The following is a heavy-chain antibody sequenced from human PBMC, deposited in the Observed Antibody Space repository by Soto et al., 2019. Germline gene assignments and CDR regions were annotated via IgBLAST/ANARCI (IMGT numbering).Heavy chain of an antibody. D-gene: IGHD3-22*01. CDR1: GYTFTGYY. V-gene: IGHV1-2*02. Sequence: ASVKVSCKASGYTFTGYYMHWVRQAPGQGLEWMGWINPNSGGTNYAQKFQGRVTMTRDTSISTAYMELSRLRSDDTAVYYCASSGIVVVDHYYYGMDVWGQGTTVTVSS. CDR3: ASSGIVVVDHYYYGMDV. J-gene: IGHJ6*02. CDR2: INPNSGGT.